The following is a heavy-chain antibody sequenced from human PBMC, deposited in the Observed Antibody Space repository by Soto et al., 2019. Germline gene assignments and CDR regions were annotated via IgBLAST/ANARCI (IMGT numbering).Heavy chain of an antibody. D-gene: IGHD6-6*01. J-gene: IGHJ5*02. V-gene: IGHV1-2*02. CDR3: ASIAARPGWFDP. CDR2: INPNSGGT. Sequence: ASVKVSCKASGYTFTVYYMHCVRQAPGQGLEWMGWINPNSGGTNYAQKFQGRVTMTRDTSISTAYMELSRLRSDDTAVYYCASIAARPGWFDPWGQGTLVTVSS. CDR1: GYTFTVYY.